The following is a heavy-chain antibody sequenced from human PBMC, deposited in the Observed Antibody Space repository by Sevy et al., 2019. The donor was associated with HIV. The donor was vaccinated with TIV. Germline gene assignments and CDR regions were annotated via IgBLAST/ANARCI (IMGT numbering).Heavy chain of an antibody. CDR3: ARGIVGDY. CDR1: GYTFTTYD. Sequence: ASVKVSCKASGYTFTTYDINWVRQATGQGLEWMGWMNPDSGNTGYAQKFQGRVTMTWNTSISTAYMEMSSLRSDDTAVNYCARGIVGDYWGQGTLVTVSS. D-gene: IGHD1-26*01. J-gene: IGHJ4*02. CDR2: MNPDSGNT. V-gene: IGHV1-8*01.